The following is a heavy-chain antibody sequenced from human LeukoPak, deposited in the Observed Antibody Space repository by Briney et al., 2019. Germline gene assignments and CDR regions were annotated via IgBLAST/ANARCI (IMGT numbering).Heavy chain of an antibody. V-gene: IGHV4-34*01. Sequence: SETLSLTCAVYGGSFSGYYWSWIRQPPGKGLEWIGEINHSGSTNYNPSLKSRATISVDTSKNQFSLKLSSVTAADTAVYYCARGIVLDAFDIWGQGTMVTVSS. D-gene: IGHD2-8*02. CDR3: ARGIVLDAFDI. CDR2: INHSGST. CDR1: GGSFSGYY. J-gene: IGHJ3*02.